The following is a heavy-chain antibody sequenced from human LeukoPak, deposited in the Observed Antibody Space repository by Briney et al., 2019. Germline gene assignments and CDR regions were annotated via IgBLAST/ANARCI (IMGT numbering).Heavy chain of an antibody. J-gene: IGHJ6*03. CDR2: IKQDGSEK. Sequence: GGSLRLSCAASGFTFSSYWMSWVRQAPGKGLEWVANIKQDGSEKYYVDSVKGRFTISRDNAKNSLYLQMNSLRAEDTAVYYCARRGLQLWFEVGSRVPYYYYYMDVWGKGTTVTISS. D-gene: IGHD5-18*01. CDR3: ARRGLQLWFEVGSRVPYYYYYMDV. V-gene: IGHV3-7*01. CDR1: GFTFSSYW.